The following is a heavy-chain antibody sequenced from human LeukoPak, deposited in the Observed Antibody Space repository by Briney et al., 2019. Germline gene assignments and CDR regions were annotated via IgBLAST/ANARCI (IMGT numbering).Heavy chain of an antibody. J-gene: IGHJ3*02. D-gene: IGHD2-2*01. V-gene: IGHV1-2*02. CDR1: GYTFTRYY. CDR3: ARERIVVVPAATTGDDAFDI. CDR2: INPNSGGT. Sequence: ASVKVSCKASGYTFTRYYMHWVRQAPGQGLEWMGWINPNSGGTNYAQKFQGRVTMTRDTSISTAYMELSRLRSDDTAVYYCARERIVVVPAATTGDDAFDIWGQGTMVTVSS.